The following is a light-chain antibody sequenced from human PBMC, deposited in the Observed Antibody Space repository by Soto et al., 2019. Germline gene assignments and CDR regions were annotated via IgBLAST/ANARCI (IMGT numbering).Light chain of an antibody. CDR2: DVR. V-gene: IGLV2-14*01. CDR1: SSDVGGYNF. CDR3: SSYTSISTYV. J-gene: IGLJ1*01. Sequence: QSALTQPASVSGSPGQSITISCTGTSSDVGGYNFVSWYQQHPGKAPKLMIYDVRNRPSGVSNRFSGSKSVNTASLTISGLQAEDEADYYFSSYTSISTYVFGTGTKLTAL.